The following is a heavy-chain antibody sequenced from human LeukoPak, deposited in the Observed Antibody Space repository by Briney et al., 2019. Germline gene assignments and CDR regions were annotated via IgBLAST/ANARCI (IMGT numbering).Heavy chain of an antibody. Sequence: TGGSLRLSCAASGFTFSSYAMRWVRQAPGKGLEWVAVISYDGSNKYYADSVKGRFTISRDNSKNTLYLQMNSLRAEDTAVYYCARWAYCSSTSCYAYSSSWYDYWGQGTLVTVSS. J-gene: IGHJ4*02. CDR2: ISYDGSNK. CDR1: GFTFSSYA. D-gene: IGHD2-2*01. CDR3: ARWAYCSSTSCYAYSSSWYDY. V-gene: IGHV3-30*04.